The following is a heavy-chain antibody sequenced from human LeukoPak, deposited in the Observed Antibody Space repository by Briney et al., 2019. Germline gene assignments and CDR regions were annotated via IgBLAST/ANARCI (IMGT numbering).Heavy chain of an antibody. V-gene: IGHV3-48*01. CDR1: GFTFSIYS. Sequence: GGSLRLSCAASGFTFSIYSMNWVRQAPGKGVEWLSYINSGSSIYYADSVKGRFTISRDNAKNSLYLQMNSLRADDTGVYCCTSSNGALDVWGQGTLVTVSS. D-gene: IGHD2-8*01. CDR2: INSGSSI. J-gene: IGHJ4*02. CDR3: TSSNGALDV.